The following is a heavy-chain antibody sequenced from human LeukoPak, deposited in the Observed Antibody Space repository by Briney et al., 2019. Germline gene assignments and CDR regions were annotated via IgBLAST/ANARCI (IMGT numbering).Heavy chain of an antibody. J-gene: IGHJ4*02. Sequence: ASVKVSCKASGYTFTDYYMHWVRQAPGQGLEWMGWVNPYSGGTNFAQKFKGRVAMTRDTSISTAYLELGSLRSDDTAVYFCARARWQLVPYFDSWGQGTLVTVSS. CDR3: ARARWQLVPYFDS. CDR2: VNPYSGGT. V-gene: IGHV1-2*02. CDR1: GYTFTDYY. D-gene: IGHD6-6*01.